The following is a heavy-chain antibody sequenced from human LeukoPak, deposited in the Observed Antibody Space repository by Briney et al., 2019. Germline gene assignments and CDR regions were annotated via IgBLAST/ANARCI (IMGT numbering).Heavy chain of an antibody. J-gene: IGHJ4*02. D-gene: IGHD2-15*01. V-gene: IGHV3-20*04. CDR3: ARSVAASRDY. CDR2: INWNGGST. CDR1: GFTFDDYG. Sequence: GSLRLSRAASGFTFDDYGMSWVRQAPGKGLEWVSGINWNGGSTGYADSVKGRFTISRDNAKNSLYLHMNSLRAEDTALYYCARSVAASRDYWGQGTLVTVSS.